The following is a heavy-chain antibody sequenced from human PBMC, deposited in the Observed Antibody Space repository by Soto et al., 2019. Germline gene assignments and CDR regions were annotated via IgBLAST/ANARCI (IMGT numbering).Heavy chain of an antibody. CDR1: GGSISSYY. Sequence: SETLSLTCTVSGGSISSYYWSWIRQPPGKGLEWIGYIYYSGSTNYNPSLKSRVTISVDTSKNQFSLKLSSVTAADTAVYYCARVVGGLFGVVITAYYYYYMDVWGKGTTVTVSS. CDR2: IYYSGST. J-gene: IGHJ6*03. CDR3: ARVVGGLFGVVITAYYYYYMDV. V-gene: IGHV4-59*01. D-gene: IGHD3-3*01.